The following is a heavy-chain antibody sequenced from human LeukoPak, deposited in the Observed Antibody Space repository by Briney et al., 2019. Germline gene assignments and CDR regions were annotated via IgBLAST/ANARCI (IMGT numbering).Heavy chain of an antibody. Sequence: AGGSLRLSCAASGFTSSSYSMNWVRQAPGKGLEWVSSISSSSSYIYYADSVKGRFTISRDNSKNTLYLQMNSLRAEDTAVYYCATSYNQLWFPFDYWGQGTLVTVSS. J-gene: IGHJ4*02. CDR1: GFTSSSYS. D-gene: IGHD5-18*01. CDR3: ATSYNQLWFPFDY. CDR2: ISSSSSYI. V-gene: IGHV3-21*01.